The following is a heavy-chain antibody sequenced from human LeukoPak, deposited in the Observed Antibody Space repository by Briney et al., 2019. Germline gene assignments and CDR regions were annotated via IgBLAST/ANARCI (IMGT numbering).Heavy chain of an antibody. Sequence: GGSLRLSCAASGFNVSSNYMSWVRQAPGKGLEWVSVIYSGGSTYYADSVKGRFTIPRDNSKNTLYLQMNSLRAEDTAVYYCARDALYGSGTQYYFDYWGQGTLVTVSS. D-gene: IGHD3-10*01. J-gene: IGHJ4*02. V-gene: IGHV3-66*01. CDR1: GFNVSSNY. CDR3: ARDALYGSGTQYYFDY. CDR2: IYSGGST.